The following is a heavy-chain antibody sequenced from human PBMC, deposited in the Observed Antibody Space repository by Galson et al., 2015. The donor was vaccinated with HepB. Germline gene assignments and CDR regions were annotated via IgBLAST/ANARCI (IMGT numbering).Heavy chain of an antibody. J-gene: IGHJ4*02. D-gene: IGHD3-10*01. Sequence: SLRLSCAASGFTFSSYEMNWVRQAPGKGLEWVSYISSSGSTIYYADSVKGRFTISRDNAKNSLYLQMNSLRAEDTAVYYCASNKYYYGSGSMWGTWGPDYWGQGTLVTVSS. CDR2: ISSSGSTI. CDR1: GFTFSSYE. CDR3: ASNKYYYGSGSMWGTWGPDY. V-gene: IGHV3-48*03.